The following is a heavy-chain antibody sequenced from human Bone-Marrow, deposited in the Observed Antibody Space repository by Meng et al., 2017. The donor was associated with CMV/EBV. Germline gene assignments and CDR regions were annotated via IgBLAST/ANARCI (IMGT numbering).Heavy chain of an antibody. CDR3: ARVIAAPNSPDY. J-gene: IGHJ4*02. Sequence: GGSLRLSCAASGFTFSSYSMNWVRQAPGKGLEWVSSISSSSSYIYYADSVKGRFTISRDNAKNSLYLQMNSLRAEDTAVYYCARVIAAPNSPDYWGQGTLVTVSS. CDR2: ISSSSSYI. D-gene: IGHD6-13*01. V-gene: IGHV3-21*01. CDR1: GFTFSSYS.